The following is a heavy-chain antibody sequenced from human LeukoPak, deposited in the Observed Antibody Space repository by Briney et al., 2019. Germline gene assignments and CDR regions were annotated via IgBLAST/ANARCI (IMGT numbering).Heavy chain of an antibody. V-gene: IGHV3-7*01. CDR3: ARDKVSSNYYDSSGYYYH. D-gene: IGHD3-22*01. J-gene: IGHJ4*02. Sequence: GGSLRLSCATSGFTFSSSWMSWVRQAPGKGLECVANIKEDGREKYYVDSVKGRFTISRDNAKNSLYLQMSSLRAEDTAVYYCARDKVSSNYYDSSGYYYHWGQGTLVTVSS. CDR2: IKEDGREK. CDR1: GFTFSSSW.